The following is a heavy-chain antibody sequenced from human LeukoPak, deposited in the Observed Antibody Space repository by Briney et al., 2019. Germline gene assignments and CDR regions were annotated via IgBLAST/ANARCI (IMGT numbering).Heavy chain of an antibody. V-gene: IGHV5-51*01. D-gene: IGHD6-13*01. Sequence: GESLKISCKGSGYSFTNYWIGWVRQMPGKGLEWMGIIYPGDSDTRYSPSFQGQVTISADKSISTAYLQWSSLKASDTAMYYCARLFSLPEGIAAAGTFDYWGQGTLVTVSS. J-gene: IGHJ4*02. CDR1: GYSFTNYW. CDR3: ARLFSLPEGIAAAGTFDY. CDR2: IYPGDSDT.